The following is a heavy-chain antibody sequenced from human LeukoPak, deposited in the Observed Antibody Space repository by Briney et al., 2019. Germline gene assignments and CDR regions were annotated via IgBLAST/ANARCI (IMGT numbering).Heavy chain of an antibody. CDR2: ISPSGGTT. J-gene: IGHJ4*02. CDR1: GFTFSSYG. Sequence: GGSLGLSCAASGFTFSSYGIVWVRQAPGKGLEWVSGISPSGGTTYYVDSVKGRFTISRDNSKNTVYLQMSSLRVDDTAVYYCAKAQGYLDYWGQGTLATVSS. CDR3: AKAQGYLDY. V-gene: IGHV3-23*01.